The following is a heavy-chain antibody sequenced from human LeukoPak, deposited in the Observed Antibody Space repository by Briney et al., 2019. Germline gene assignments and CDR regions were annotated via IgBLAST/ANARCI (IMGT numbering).Heavy chain of an antibody. CDR2: IYYSGST. V-gene: IGHV4-59*01. CDR1: GGSISSYY. J-gene: IGHJ4*02. Sequence: PSETLSFTCTVSGGSISSYYWSWIRQPPGKGLEWIGYIYYSGSTNYNPSLKSRVTISVDTSKNQFSLKLSSVTAADTAVYYCARLAYSSSSYYFDYWGQGTLVTVSS. CDR3: ARLAYSSSSYYFDY. D-gene: IGHD6-13*01.